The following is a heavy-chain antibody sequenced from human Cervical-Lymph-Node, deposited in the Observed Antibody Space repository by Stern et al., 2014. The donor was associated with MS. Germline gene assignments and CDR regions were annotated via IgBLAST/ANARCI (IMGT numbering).Heavy chain of an antibody. CDR1: GFTFSTYD. Sequence: VQLMQSGGGLVQPGGSLRLSCAASGFTFSTYDMSWVRRAPGKGPQFVSAISTTGGTTYYADSVKGRFTISRDNSKNTLYLQMNSLRAEDTAVYYCAKKSGSGWYYVSWGQGSLVTVSS. D-gene: IGHD6-19*01. CDR2: ISTTGGTT. CDR3: AKKSGSGWYYVS. V-gene: IGHV3-23*01. J-gene: IGHJ5*02.